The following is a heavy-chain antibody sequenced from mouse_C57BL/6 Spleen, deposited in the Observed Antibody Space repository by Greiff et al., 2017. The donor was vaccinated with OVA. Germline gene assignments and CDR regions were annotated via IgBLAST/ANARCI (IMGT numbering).Heavy chain of an antibody. CDR1: GYSITSGYY. CDR2: ISYDGSN. V-gene: IGHV3-6*01. D-gene: IGHD1-1*01. Sequence: DVKLQESGPGLVKPSQSLSLTCSVTGYSITSGYYWNWIRQFPGNKLEWMGYISYDGSNNYNPSLKNRISITRDTSKNQFFLKLNSVTTEDTATYYCARVDGSSFYFDYWGQGTTLTVSS. CDR3: ARVDGSSFYFDY. J-gene: IGHJ2*01.